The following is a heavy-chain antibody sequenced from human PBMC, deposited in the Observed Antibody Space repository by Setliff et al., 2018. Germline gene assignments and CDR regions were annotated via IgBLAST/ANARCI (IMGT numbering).Heavy chain of an antibody. CDR1: GYTFTNFG. V-gene: IGHV1-18*04. J-gene: IGHJ4*02. D-gene: IGHD3-22*01. CDR2: ISPYFGEV. Sequence: EASVKVSCKTSGYTFTNFGISWVRQAPGQGLEWMGWISPYFGEVHYAQNLQGRVTMTTDTSTKTAYLEMRSLTFDDTAVYYCVRGQGPNVVVAIPFDWWGQGTLVTVSS. CDR3: VRGQGPNVVVAIPFDW.